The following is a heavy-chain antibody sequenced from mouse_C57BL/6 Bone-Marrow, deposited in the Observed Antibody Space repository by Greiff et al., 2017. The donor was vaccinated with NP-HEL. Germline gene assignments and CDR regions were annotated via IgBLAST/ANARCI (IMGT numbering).Heavy chain of an antibody. V-gene: IGHV1-59*01. CDR1: GYTFTSYW. D-gene: IGHD1-1*01. Sequence: QVQLQQPGAELVRPGTSVKLSCKASGYTFTSYWMHWVKQRPGQGLEWIGVIDPSDSYTNYNQKFKGKATLTVDTTSSTAYMQLSSLTSEDSAVYYCARWNYYGSSQTRDDWGQGTTLTVSS. CDR2: IDPSDSYT. CDR3: ARWNYYGSSQTRDD. J-gene: IGHJ2*01.